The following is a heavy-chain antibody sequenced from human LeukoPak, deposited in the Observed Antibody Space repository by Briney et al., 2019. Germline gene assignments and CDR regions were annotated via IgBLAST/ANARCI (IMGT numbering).Heavy chain of an antibody. CDR3: ARTASSDYFYSDY. J-gene: IGHJ4*02. Sequence: GGSLRLSCAASGFTFSSYAMTWVRQAPGRGLEWVSAISGNGGTTYYADSVKGRFTISRDNSKNTLYLQMNSLRAEDTAVYYCARTASSDYFYSDYWGQGTLVTVSS. CDR1: GFTFSSYA. CDR2: ISGNGGTT. D-gene: IGHD3-22*01. V-gene: IGHV3-23*01.